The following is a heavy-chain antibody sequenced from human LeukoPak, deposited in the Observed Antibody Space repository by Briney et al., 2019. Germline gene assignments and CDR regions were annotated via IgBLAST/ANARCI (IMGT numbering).Heavy chain of an antibody. Sequence: SETLSLTCAVYGGSVRGYDWGCLRQPPGKGLEWLGEIKHGGSTNYNPSLKSRVTISVDTSKNQFCLKLSSVTAADTAVYYCARHNVPYDYGSGNAWFDPWGQGTLVTVSS. J-gene: IGHJ5*02. CDR3: ARHNVPYDYGSGNAWFDP. V-gene: IGHV4-34*01. D-gene: IGHD3-10*01. CDR1: GGSVRGYD. CDR2: IKHGGST.